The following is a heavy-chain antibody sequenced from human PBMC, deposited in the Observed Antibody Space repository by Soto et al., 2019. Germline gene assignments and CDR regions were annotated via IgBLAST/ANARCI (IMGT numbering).Heavy chain of an antibody. CDR3: AREAAFDI. CDR1: GFTFTDYY. CDR2: ISSSGSTI. V-gene: IGHV3-11*01. Sequence: GRSMRLSCAASGFTFTDYYMSCIRHAPEKGLEWVSYISSSGSTIYYADSVKGRFTISRDNAKNSLYLQMSSLRAEDTAVYYCAREAAFDIWGQGTMVTVSS. J-gene: IGHJ3*02.